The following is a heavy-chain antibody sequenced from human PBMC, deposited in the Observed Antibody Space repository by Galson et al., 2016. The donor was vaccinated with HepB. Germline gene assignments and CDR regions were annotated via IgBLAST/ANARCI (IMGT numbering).Heavy chain of an antibody. J-gene: IGHJ4*02. D-gene: IGHD6-19*01. Sequence: SLRLSCAASGFTFSTSAVHWVRQAPGKGLEWVAVISSDGSNQFYADSVTGRFTISRDNSKNTVYLQMNSLRAEDTAVYYCAREWQWLDGFDYWGQGMLVTVSS. CDR2: ISSDGSNQ. CDR1: GFTFSTSA. CDR3: AREWQWLDGFDY. V-gene: IGHV3-30-3*01.